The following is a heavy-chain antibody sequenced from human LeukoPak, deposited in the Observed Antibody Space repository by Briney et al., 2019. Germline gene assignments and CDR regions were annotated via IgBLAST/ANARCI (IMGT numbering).Heavy chain of an antibody. CDR1: GFTFGDYG. J-gene: IGHJ5*02. Sequence: GGSLRLSCIVSGFTFGDYGMSWVRQAPGKGLEWVGFIRSKTYGGTTEYAASVKGRFTISRDDSSSILYLHMNSLKTEDTALYYCIPDLPFDPWGQGTLVTVSS. CDR3: IPDLPFDP. V-gene: IGHV3-49*04. D-gene: IGHD1-14*01. CDR2: IRSKTYGGTT.